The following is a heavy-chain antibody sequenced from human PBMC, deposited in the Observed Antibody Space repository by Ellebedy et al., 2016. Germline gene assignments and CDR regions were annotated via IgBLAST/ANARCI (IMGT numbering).Heavy chain of an antibody. CDR3: ARHEGDSYGYYFDY. J-gene: IGHJ4*02. Sequence: SETLSLTXAVYGGSFSGYYWSWIRQPPGKGLEWIGEINHSGSTNYNPSLKSRVTISVDTSKNQFSLNLSSVTAADTAAYYCARHEGDSYGYYFDYWGQGTLVTVSS. D-gene: IGHD5-18*01. V-gene: IGHV4-34*01. CDR2: INHSGST. CDR1: GGSFSGYY.